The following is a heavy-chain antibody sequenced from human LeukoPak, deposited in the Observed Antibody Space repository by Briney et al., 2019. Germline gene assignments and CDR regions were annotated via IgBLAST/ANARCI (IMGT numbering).Heavy chain of an antibody. J-gene: IGHJ5*02. CDR3: ASKYCSGGSCYFSNPGWFDP. CDR2: INHSGST. D-gene: IGHD2-15*01. CDR1: GGSFSGYY. V-gene: IGHV4-34*01. Sequence: SETLSLTCAVYGGSFSGYYWSWIRQPPGKGLEWIGEINHSGSTNYNPSLKSRVTIPVDTSKNQFSLKLSSVTAADTAVYYCASKYCSGGSCYFSNPGWFDPWGQGTLVTVSS.